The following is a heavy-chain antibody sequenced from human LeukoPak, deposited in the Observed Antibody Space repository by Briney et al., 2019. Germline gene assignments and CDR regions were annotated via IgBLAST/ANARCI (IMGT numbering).Heavy chain of an antibody. CDR1: GFTFSNAW. CDR3: AKEEYYDFWSGYYKGPSFFDY. Sequence: GGSLRLSCAASGFTFSNAWMSWVRQAPGKGLEWVGRIKSKTDGGTTDYAAPVKGRFTISRDDSKNTLYLQMNSLRAEDTAVYYCAKEEYYDFWSGYYKGPSFFDYWGQGTLVTVSS. J-gene: IGHJ4*02. V-gene: IGHV3-15*01. CDR2: IKSKTDGGTT. D-gene: IGHD3-3*01.